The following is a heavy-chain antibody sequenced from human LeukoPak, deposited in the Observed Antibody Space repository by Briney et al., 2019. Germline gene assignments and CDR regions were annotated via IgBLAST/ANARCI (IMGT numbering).Heavy chain of an antibody. CDR3: ARGSPGPRKGNWFDP. J-gene: IGHJ5*02. V-gene: IGHV4-34*01. D-gene: IGHD3-10*01. CDR2: INHSGST. CDR1: GGSFSGYY. Sequence: SETLSLTCAVYGGSFSGYYWSWIRQPPGKGLEWIGEINHSGSTNYNPSLKSRVTISVDTSRNQFSLKLSSVTAADTAVYYRARGSPGPRKGNWFDPWGQGTLVTVSS.